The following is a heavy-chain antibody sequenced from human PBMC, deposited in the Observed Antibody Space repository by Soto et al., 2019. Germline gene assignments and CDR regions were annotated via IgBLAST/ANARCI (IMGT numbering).Heavy chain of an antibody. CDR2: IYASGST. J-gene: IGHJ5*02. D-gene: IGHD2-21*01. CDR3: ARSAIPSGGWFRP. CDR1: DDSLSTYY. Sequence: SLTCNVSDDSLSTYYWSWIRQPAGKGLEWIGRIYASGSTNYNPSLKGRVSMSVDTSKKQFPLKMISVTAADTAMYYCARSAIPSGGWFRPWGQGVLVTVSS. V-gene: IGHV4-4*07.